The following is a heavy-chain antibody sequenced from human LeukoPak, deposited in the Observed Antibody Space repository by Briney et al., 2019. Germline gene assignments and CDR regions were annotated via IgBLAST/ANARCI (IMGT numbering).Heavy chain of an antibody. Sequence: PSETLSLTCTVSGGSISSYYWSWIRQPPGKGLEWIGYIYYSGSTNYNPSLKSRVTISVDTSKNQFSLKLSSVTAADTAVYYCAREVVRGVVDYWGQGTLVTVSS. J-gene: IGHJ4*02. CDR1: GGSISSYY. V-gene: IGHV4-59*12. CDR2: IYYSGST. D-gene: IGHD3-10*01. CDR3: AREVVRGVVDY.